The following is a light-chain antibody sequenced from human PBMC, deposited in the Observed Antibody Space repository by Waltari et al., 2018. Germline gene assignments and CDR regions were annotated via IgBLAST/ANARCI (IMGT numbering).Light chain of an antibody. CDR2: DAS. CDR3: QQRSIWPYT. Sequence: SCRASQSIRTYLGWYQQKPGQAPRLLLFDASSRATGIPARFRGTVSGTDFTLTVSDLEPEDFGIYYCQQRSIWPYTFGQGTRLEIK. J-gene: IGKJ2*01. V-gene: IGKV3-11*01. CDR1: QSIRTY.